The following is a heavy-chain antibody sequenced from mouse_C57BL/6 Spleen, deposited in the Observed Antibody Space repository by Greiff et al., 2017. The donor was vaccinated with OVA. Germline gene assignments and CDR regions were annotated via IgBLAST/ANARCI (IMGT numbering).Heavy chain of an antibody. V-gene: IGHV1-69*01. CDR2: IDPSDSYT. D-gene: IGHD1-1*01. CDR1: GYTFTSYW. J-gene: IGHJ1*03. CDR3: AITTVVATNWYFDV. Sequence: VKLQQPGAELVMPGASVKLSCKASGYTFTSYWMHWVKQRPGQGLEWIGEIDPSDSYTNYNQKFKGKSTLTVDKSSSTAYMQLSSLTSEDSAVYYCAITTVVATNWYFDVWGTGTTVTVSS.